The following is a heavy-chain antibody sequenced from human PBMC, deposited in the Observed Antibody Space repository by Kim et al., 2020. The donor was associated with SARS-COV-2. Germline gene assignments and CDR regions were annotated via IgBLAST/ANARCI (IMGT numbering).Heavy chain of an antibody. CDR2: ISWNSGNI. J-gene: IGHJ6*01. CDR3: AKSMITRVQGVLYGMDV. CDR1: GFTFDDYA. D-gene: IGHD3-10*01. Sequence: GGSLRLSCAASGFTFDDYALHWVRQAPGKGLEWVSGISWNSGNIGYADSVKGRFTISRDNSKDSLYLQMNSLRTEDTALSYCAKSMITRVQGVLYGMDV. V-gene: IGHV3-9*01.